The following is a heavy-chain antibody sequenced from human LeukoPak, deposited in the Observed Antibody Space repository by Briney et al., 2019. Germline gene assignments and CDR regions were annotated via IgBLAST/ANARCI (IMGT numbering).Heavy chain of an antibody. CDR2: INHSGST. J-gene: IGHJ6*03. CDR3: AREFWSGYYILYYYYYMDV. D-gene: IGHD3-3*01. Sequence: SETLSLTCAVYGGSFSGYYWSWIRQPPGKGLEGMGEINHSGSTNYNPSLKSRVTISVDTSKNQFSLKLSSVTAADTAVYYCAREFWSGYYILYYYYYMDVCGKGTTVTVSS. CDR1: GGSFSGYY. V-gene: IGHV4-34*01.